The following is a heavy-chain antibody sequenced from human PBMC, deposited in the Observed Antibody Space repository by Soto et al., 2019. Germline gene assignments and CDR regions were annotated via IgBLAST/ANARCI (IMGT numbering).Heavy chain of an antibody. CDR2: TSNSGST. V-gene: IGHV4-31*03. Sequence: QVQLQESGPGLVKPSQTLSLTCTVSGGSITSSGYYWGWIRQHPGEGLEWIAFTSNSGSTSYNPSIRSRVTISVDTSSNLFSLNLKSVTAADSAVYYCARGGGRTKGDYWGQGTLVTVSP. J-gene: IGHJ4*02. CDR1: GGSITSSGYY. D-gene: IGHD3-16*01. CDR3: ARGGGRTKGDY.